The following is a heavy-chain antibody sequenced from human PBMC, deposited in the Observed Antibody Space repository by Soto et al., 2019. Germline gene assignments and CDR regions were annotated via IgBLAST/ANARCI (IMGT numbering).Heavy chain of an antibody. D-gene: IGHD5-18*01. CDR2: IYYSGST. V-gene: IGHV4-39*01. Sequence: PSETLSLTCTVSCGSISSSSYYWGWIRQPPGKGLEWIGSIYYSGSTYYNPSLKSRVTISVDTSKNQFSLKLSSVTAADTAVYYCARCGYSYGYKLSNWFDPWGQGTLVTVSS. CDR1: CGSISSSSYY. J-gene: IGHJ5*02. CDR3: ARCGYSYGYKLSNWFDP.